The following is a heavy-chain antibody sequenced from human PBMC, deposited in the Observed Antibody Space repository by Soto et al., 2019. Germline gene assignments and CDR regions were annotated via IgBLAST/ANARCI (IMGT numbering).Heavy chain of an antibody. Sequence: SVKVSCKASGFTFTSSAVQWVRQARGQRLEWIGWIVVGSGNTNYAQKFQERVTITRDMSTSTAYMELSSLRSEATAVEYCAAPYCSGKSCYEEVYYYRLDVWG. D-gene: IGHD2-2*01. CDR3: AAPYCSGKSCYEEVYYYRLDV. CDR2: IVVGSGNT. V-gene: IGHV1-58*01. CDR1: GFTFTSSA. J-gene: IGHJ6*02.